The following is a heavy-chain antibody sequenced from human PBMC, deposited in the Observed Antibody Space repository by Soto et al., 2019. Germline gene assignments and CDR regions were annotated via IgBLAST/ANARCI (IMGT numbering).Heavy chain of an antibody. D-gene: IGHD1-26*01. CDR2: TTDSGGSS. CDR1: GFTFSINS. J-gene: IGHJ4*02. V-gene: IGHV3-23*01. CDR3: VLRALGKFDN. Sequence: EVQLLESGGDLVQPGGSLRLSCAASGFTFSINSMAWVRQAPGRGLEWVSSTTDSGGSSCYADSVRGRFTISRDNSKNKWYLQMHSLGVGDTAVYYCVLRALGKFDNWGQGTLVTVSS.